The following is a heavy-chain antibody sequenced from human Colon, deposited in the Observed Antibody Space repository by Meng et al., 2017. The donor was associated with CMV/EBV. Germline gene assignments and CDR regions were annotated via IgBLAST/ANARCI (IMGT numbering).Heavy chain of an antibody. J-gene: IGHJ4*02. CDR2: INPVTGDT. CDR3: ATFGGDFDY. CDR1: GYPFNGYF. V-gene: IGHV1-2*02. Sequence: QVQLVESGAEVEEPGASVKVSCKTSGYPFNGYFMHWVRQAPGQGLEWMGWINPVTGDTSYAQKFQVRVTMTRDTSISTAYMELSSLRSDDTAVYYCATFGGDFDYWGQGTLVTVSS. D-gene: IGHD3-3*01.